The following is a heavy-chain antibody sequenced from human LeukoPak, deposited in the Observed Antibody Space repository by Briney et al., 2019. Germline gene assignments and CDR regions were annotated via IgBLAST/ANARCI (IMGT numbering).Heavy chain of an antibody. CDR3: ARASNRRVSYYYYMDV. CDR1: GGSISSYY. D-gene: IGHD1-14*01. Sequence: SETLSLTCTVSGGSISSYYWSWIRQPPGKGLEWIGYIYYSGSTNYNPSLKSRVTISVDTSKNQFSLKLSSVTAADTAVYYCARASNRRVSYYYYMDVWGKGTTVTVSS. J-gene: IGHJ6*03. V-gene: IGHV4-59*01. CDR2: IYYSGST.